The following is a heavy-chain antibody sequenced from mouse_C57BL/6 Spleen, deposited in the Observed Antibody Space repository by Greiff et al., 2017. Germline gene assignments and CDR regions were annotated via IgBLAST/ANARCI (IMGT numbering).Heavy chain of an antibody. CDR1: GYTFTDYY. CDR2: INPNNGGT. Sequence: EVQLQQSGPELVKPGASVKISCKASGYTFTDYYMNWVKQSHGKSLEWIGDINPNNGGTSYNQKFKGKATLTVDKSASTAYMELRSLTSEDSAVYYCARYYYGRREYYYAMDYWGQGTSVTVSS. D-gene: IGHD1-1*01. J-gene: IGHJ4*01. V-gene: IGHV1-26*01. CDR3: ARYYYGRREYYYAMDY.